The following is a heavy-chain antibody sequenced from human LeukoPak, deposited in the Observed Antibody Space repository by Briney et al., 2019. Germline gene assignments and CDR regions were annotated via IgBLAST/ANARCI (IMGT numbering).Heavy chain of an antibody. D-gene: IGHD2-2*01. V-gene: IGHV1-69*13. CDR1: GRTFSSYA. CDR3: ARGDIVVVPAAGPTPYYYYYMDV. Sequence: ASVKVSCKASGRTFSSYAISWVRQAPGQGLEWMGGIIPIFGTANYAQKFQGRVTITADESTSTAYMELSSLRSEDTAVYYCARGDIVVVPAAGPTPYYYYYMDVWGKGTTVTISS. J-gene: IGHJ6*03. CDR2: IIPIFGTA.